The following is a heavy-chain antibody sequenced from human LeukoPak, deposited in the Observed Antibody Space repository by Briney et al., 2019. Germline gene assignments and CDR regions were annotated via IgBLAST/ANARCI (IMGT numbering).Heavy chain of an antibody. CDR1: RFSFSSYG. CDR3: AKGAYCGGDCYFWDY. D-gene: IGHD2-21*02. V-gene: IGHV3-30*02. Sequence: GGSLRLSCAASRFSFSSYGMHWVRQAPGKGLEWVAYLQYDRTNVQYADSVKGRFTISRDNSKNTLYLQMNSLRAEDTAVYYCAKGAYCGGDCYFWDYWGQGTLVTVSS. J-gene: IGHJ4*02. CDR2: LQYDRTNV.